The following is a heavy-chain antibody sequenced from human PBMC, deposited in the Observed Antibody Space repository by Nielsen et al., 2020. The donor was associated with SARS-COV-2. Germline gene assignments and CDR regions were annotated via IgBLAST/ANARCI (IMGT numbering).Heavy chain of an antibody. V-gene: IGHV1-18*01. CDR3: ARWRTYANCFDF. J-gene: IGHJ4*01. CDR2: ISSFNGNT. Sequence: ASVKVSCKASGYTFSNFGLSWVRQAPGGGLEWIGWISSFNGNTNYLEKFKDRVTMTTHSSTGTVYMELRSMRADYTAIYYCARWRTYANCFDFWGHGTLVTVSS. D-gene: IGHD2-2*01. CDR1: GYTFSNFG.